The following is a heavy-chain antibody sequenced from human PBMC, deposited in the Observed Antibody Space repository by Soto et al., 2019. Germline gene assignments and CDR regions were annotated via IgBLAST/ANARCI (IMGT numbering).Heavy chain of an antibody. CDR1: GFTFSSYS. CDR3: ARDIPYYYGSGSYPYYYYYGMDV. D-gene: IGHD3-10*01. Sequence: PGGSLRLSCAASGFTFSSYSMNWVRQAPGKGLEWVSSISSSSSYIYYADSVKGRFTIPRDNAKNSLYLQMNSLRAEDTAVYYCARDIPYYYGSGSYPYYYYYGMDVWGQGTTVTVSS. J-gene: IGHJ6*02. CDR2: ISSSSSYI. V-gene: IGHV3-21*01.